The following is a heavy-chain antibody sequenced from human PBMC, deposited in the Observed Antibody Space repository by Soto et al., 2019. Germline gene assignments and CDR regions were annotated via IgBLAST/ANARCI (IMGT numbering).Heavy chain of an antibody. V-gene: IGHV3-48*01. Sequence: GGSLRLSCAASGFTFSSYSMNWVRQAPGKGLEWVSYISSSSSTIYYADSVKGRFTISRDNAKNSLYLQMNSLGAEDTAVYYCARDLSGYDYDYWGLGLLVTVSS. CDR1: GFTFSSYS. D-gene: IGHD5-12*01. J-gene: IGHJ4*02. CDR2: ISSSSSTI. CDR3: ARDLSGYDYDY.